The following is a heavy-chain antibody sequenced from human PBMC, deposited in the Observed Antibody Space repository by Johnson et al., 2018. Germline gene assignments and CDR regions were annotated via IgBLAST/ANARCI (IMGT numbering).Heavy chain of an antibody. Sequence: VQSGGGLVQPGRSLRLSCAASGFTFDDYAMHWVRQAPGKGLEWVSGISWNSGSIGYADSVKGRFTISRDNAKNSLYLQMNSLRAEDTALYYCAKDNEYSSASGDYYYMDVWGKGTTVTVSS. V-gene: IGHV3-9*01. CDR1: GFTFDDYA. CDR3: AKDNEYSSASGDYYYMDV. D-gene: IGHD6-6*01. CDR2: ISWNSGSI. J-gene: IGHJ6*03.